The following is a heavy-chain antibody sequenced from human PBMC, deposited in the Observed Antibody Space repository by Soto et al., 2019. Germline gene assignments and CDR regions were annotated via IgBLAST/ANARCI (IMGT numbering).Heavy chain of an antibody. J-gene: IGHJ5*01. CDR3: ARDRRDGYNFDS. Sequence: GGSLRLSCAASGFTFSSYSMNWVRQAPGKGLEWVSSISSSTNYIYYADSVKGRLTISRDNAKNSLYLQMNSLRAEDTAVYYCARDRRDGYNFDSWAQGALVPVPS. CDR1: GFTFSSYS. D-gene: IGHD5-12*01. CDR2: ISSSTNYI. V-gene: IGHV3-21*01.